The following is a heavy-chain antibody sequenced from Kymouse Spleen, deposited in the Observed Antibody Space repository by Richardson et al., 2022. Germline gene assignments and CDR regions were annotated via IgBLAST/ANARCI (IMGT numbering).Heavy chain of an antibody. CDR3: ARQRVLLWFGELHYFDY. D-gene: IGHD3-10*01. CDR2: IYYSGST. V-gene: IGHV4-39*01. Sequence: QLQLQESGPGLVKPSETLSLTCTVSGGSISSSSYYWGWIRQPPGKGLEWIGSIYYSGSTYYNPSLKSRVTISVDTSKNQFSLKLSSVTAADTAVYYCARQRVLLWFGELHYFDYWGQGTLVTVSS. J-gene: IGHJ4*02. CDR1: GGSISSSSYY.